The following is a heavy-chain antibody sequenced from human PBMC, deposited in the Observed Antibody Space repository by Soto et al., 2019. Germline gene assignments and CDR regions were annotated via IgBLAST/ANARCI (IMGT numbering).Heavy chain of an antibody. J-gene: IGHJ4*02. Sequence: QVQLQQWGAGLLKPSETLSLTCAVYGGSFSGYYWSWIRQPPGKVLEWIGEINHSGSTNYNPSLKSRVTISVDTSKNQFSLKLSSVTAADTAVYYCARGRGAAAGSNYWGQGTLVTVSS. V-gene: IGHV4-34*01. CDR1: GGSFSGYY. CDR2: INHSGST. CDR3: ARGRGAAAGSNY. D-gene: IGHD6-13*01.